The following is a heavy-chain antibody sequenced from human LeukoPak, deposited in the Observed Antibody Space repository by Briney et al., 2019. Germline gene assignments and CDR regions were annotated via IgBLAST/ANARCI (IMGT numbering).Heavy chain of an antibody. CDR3: ARAAAGTGNWFDP. V-gene: IGHV1-69*05. CDR1: GGAFSSYA. CDR2: IIPIFGTA. Sequence: SVKVSCKASGGAFSSYAISWVRQAPGQGLEWMGGIIPIFGTANYAQKFQGRVTNTTDESTSTAYMELSRLRSEDTAVQYWARAAAGTGNWFDPWGQGTLVTVSS. D-gene: IGHD6-13*01. J-gene: IGHJ5*02.